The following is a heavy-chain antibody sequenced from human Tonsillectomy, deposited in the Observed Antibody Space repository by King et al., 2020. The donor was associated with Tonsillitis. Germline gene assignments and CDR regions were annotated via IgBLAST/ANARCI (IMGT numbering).Heavy chain of an antibody. CDR3: AKGTSSANFAGPPHYYYYMDV. CDR1: GYTFTSYG. V-gene: IGHV1-18*01. J-gene: IGHJ6*03. D-gene: IGHD1/OR15-1a*01. Sequence: VQLVESGAEVKKPGASVKVSCKASGYTFTSYGFSWVRQAPGQGLEWMGWISVYNGNTNYAQKLQGRVTMTTDTSTRTAYMELRSRRSDDTAVYYCAKGTSSANFAGPPHYYYYMDVWGKGTTVTVSS. CDR2: ISVYNGNT.